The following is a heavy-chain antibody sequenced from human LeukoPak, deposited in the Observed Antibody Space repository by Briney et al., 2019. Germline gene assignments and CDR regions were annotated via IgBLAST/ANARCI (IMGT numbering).Heavy chain of an antibody. CDR2: IIPILGIA. D-gene: IGHD1-26*01. CDR3: ARGISGSYSDWFDP. CDR1: GYTFTSYG. J-gene: IGHJ5*02. Sequence: SVKVSCKASGYTFTSYGISWVRQAPGQGLEWMGRIIPILGIANYAQKFQGRVTITADKSTSTAYMELSSLRSEDTAVYYCARGISGSYSDWFDPWGQGTLVTVSS. V-gene: IGHV1-69*04.